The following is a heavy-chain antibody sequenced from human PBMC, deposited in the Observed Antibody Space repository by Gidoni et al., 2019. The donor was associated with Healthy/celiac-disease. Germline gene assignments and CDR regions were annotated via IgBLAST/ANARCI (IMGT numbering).Heavy chain of an antibody. J-gene: IGHJ4*02. CDR3: AKEPNYIWGSWRYTDYFDC. Sequence: EVQLLESGGGLVQPGGSLRLSCAASGLTFSSYAMSWVRQAPGKGLEWVSAISDSGGTTYYADSVKGRFTISRDNSKNTLYLQMNSLRAEDTAVYYCAKEPNYIWGSWRYTDYFDCWGQGTLVTVSS. D-gene: IGHD3-16*02. CDR2: ISDSGGTT. V-gene: IGHV3-23*01. CDR1: GLTFSSYA.